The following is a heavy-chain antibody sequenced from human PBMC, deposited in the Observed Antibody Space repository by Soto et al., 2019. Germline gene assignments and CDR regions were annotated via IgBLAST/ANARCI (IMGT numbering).Heavy chain of an antibody. J-gene: IGHJ6*02. CDR1: GGTFSSYA. D-gene: IGHD3-10*01. CDR2: IIPIFGTA. V-gene: IGHV1-69*06. CDR3: ARAMAGYYGSGSTYYYYCMDV. Sequence: SVKVSCKASGGTFSSYAISWVRQAPGQGLEWMGGIIPIFGTANYAQKFQGRVTITADKSTSTAYMELSSLRSEDTAVYYCARAMAGYYGSGSTYYYYCMDVWGQGTTVTVCS.